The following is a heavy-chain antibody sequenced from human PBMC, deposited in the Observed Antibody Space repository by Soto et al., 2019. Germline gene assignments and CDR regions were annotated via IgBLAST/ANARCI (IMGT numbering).Heavy chain of an antibody. CDR3: ARGGGTILAPLP. J-gene: IGHJ5*02. CDR2: INPNSGVT. D-gene: IGHD3-3*01. CDR1: GYTFTGYF. Sequence: QVQLVQSGAEVKKPGASVKVSCKASGYTFTGYFMHWVRQAPGQGLEWMGYINPNSGVTKYAQKFQGRVTLTRDTSTNTAYMEMTMLRSDDTAVYYCARGGGTILAPLPWGQGTLVIVSS. V-gene: IGHV1-2*02.